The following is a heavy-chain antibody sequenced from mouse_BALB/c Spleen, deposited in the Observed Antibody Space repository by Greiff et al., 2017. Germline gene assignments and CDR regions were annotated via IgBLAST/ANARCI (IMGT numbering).Heavy chain of an antibody. CDR3: ASGNYYGSSYIARFAY. D-gene: IGHD1-1*01. CDR1: GFTFSSYT. CDR2: ISNGGGST. Sequence: EVHLVESGGGLVQPGGSLKLSCAASGFTFSSYTMSWVRQTPEKRLEWVAYISNGGGSTYYPDTVKGRFTISRDNAKNTLYLQMSSLTSEDTAMYYCASGNYYGSSYIARFAYWGQGTLVTVTA. J-gene: IGHJ3*01. V-gene: IGHV5-12-2*01.